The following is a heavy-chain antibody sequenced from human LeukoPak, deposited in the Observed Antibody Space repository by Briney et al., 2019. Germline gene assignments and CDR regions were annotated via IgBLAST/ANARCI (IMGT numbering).Heavy chain of an antibody. CDR1: GYDFATSG. D-gene: IGHD2-21*02. V-gene: IGHV1-18*01. CDR3: ARHRAYCGGDCLYYYLDW. CDR2: ISAYNGDT. Sequence: ASVSVSCKASGYDFATSGISWVRQAPGQGLEWVGWISAYNGDTISAQNLQGRVTMTTDTSTRTAYMELRNLRSDDTGVYYCARHRAYCGGDCLYYYLDWWGQGTLVTVS. J-gene: IGHJ4*02.